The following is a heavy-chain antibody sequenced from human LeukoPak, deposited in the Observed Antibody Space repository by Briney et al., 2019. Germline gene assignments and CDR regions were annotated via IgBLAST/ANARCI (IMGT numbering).Heavy chain of an antibody. CDR1: GYTFTGYY. D-gene: IGHD1-26*01. CDR2: INPDSGGT. CDR3: ARELFYTSGSKSNRVDY. Sequence: ASVKVSCKASGYTFTGYYVHWVRQAPGQGLEWMGWINPDSGGTNSAQMFQDRVTMTRDTSISTAYMELSRLRSDDTAVYYCARELFYTSGSKSNRVDYWGQGTLVTVSS. J-gene: IGHJ4*02. V-gene: IGHV1-2*02.